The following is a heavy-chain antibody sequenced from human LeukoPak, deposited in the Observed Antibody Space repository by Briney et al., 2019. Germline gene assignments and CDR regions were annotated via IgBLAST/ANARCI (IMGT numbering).Heavy chain of an antibody. V-gene: IGHV1-69*05. CDR2: IMPIFDTT. CDR3: ARGGGYCSGTSCYTDLYSLDY. CDR1: GDTFSSYA. J-gene: IGHJ4*02. D-gene: IGHD2-2*02. Sequence: ASVKVSCKASGDTFSSYAISWVRQAPGQGLEWMGGIMPIFDTTNYAQKFQGRVTIITDESSSTAYMELSSLRSEDTAVYYCARGGGYCSGTSCYTDLYSLDYWGQGTLVTVSS.